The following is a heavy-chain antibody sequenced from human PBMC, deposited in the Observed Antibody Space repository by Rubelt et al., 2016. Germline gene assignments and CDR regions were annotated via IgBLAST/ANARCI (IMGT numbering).Heavy chain of an antibody. CDR3: RGIWGSYIDY. J-gene: IGHJ4*02. CDR2: FDPEDGET. V-gene: IGHV1-24*01. D-gene: IGHD3-16*01. CDR1: GYTLTELS. Sequence: QVQLVQSGAEVKKPGASVKVSCKVSGYTLTELSMHWVRQAPGKGLEWMGGFDPEDGETSYAQRCQGRVTMTEDTSTDTASMALSSLRSEDTAVYYCRGIWGSYIDYWGQGTLVTVSS.